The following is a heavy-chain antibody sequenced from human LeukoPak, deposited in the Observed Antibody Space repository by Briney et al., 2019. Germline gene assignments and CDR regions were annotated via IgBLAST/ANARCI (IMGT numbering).Heavy chain of an antibody. CDR3: ARGGGRRAFDI. V-gene: IGHV4-59*01. Sequence: SETLSLTCTVSGGSISSYYWSWIRQPPGKGLEWIGYIYYSGSTNYNPSLKSRVTISVDTSKNQFSLKLSSVTAADTAVYYCARGGGRRAFDIWGQGTMVTVSS. J-gene: IGHJ3*02. CDR1: GGSISSYY. D-gene: IGHD4-23*01. CDR2: IYYSGST.